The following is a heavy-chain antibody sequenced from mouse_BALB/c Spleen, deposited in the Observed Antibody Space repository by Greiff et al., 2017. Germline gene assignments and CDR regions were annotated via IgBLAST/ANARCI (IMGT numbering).Heavy chain of an antibody. Sequence: VQLQQSGPSLVKPSQTLSLTCSVTGDSITSGYWNWIRKFPGNKLEYMGYISYSGSTYYNPSLKSRISITRDTSKNQYYLQLNSVTTEDTATYYCARYPSYGNYRAYAMDYWGQGTSVTVSS. D-gene: IGHD2-10*01. CDR3: ARYPSYGNYRAYAMDY. V-gene: IGHV3-8*02. J-gene: IGHJ4*01. CDR2: ISYSGST. CDR1: GDSITSGY.